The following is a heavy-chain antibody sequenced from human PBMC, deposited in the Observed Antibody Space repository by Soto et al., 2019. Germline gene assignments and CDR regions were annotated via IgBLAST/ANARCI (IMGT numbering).Heavy chain of an antibody. D-gene: IGHD3-9*01. CDR2: IYHSGST. J-gene: IGHJ4*02. Sequence: QLLESGSGLVKPSQTLSLTCAVSGGSISSGGYSWSWIRQPPGKGLEWIGYIYHSGSTYYNPSLKSRVTISVDRSKNQFSLKLSSVTAADTAVYYCARAPLLRYFGWFGYFDYWGQGTLVTVSS. CDR1: GGSISSGGYS. CDR3: ARAPLLRYFGWFGYFDY. V-gene: IGHV4-30-2*01.